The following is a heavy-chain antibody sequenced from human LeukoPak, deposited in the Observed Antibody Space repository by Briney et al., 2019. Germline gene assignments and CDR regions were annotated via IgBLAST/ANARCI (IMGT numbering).Heavy chain of an antibody. CDR1: GFTFSSYS. V-gene: IGHV3-21*01. D-gene: IGHD6-13*01. CDR3: ARVRYSSSWYALYYFDY. CDR2: ISSSSSYI. Sequence: NPGGSLRLSCAASGFTFSSYSMNWVRQAPGKGLEWVSSISSSSSYIYYADSVKGRFTISRDNAKNSLYLQMNSLRAEDTAVYYCARVRYSSSWYALYYFDYWGQGTLVTVSS. J-gene: IGHJ4*02.